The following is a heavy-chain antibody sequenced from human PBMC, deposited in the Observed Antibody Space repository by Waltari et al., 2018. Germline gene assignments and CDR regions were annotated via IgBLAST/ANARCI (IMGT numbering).Heavy chain of an antibody. CDR3: AKSSGSYYEVFDR. V-gene: IGHV3-23*04. J-gene: IGHJ4*02. CDR1: GFTFANYG. CDR2: ISGGGGTT. D-gene: IGHD1-26*01. Sequence: EVRLVESGGGLVQRGGSLRLSCAASGFTFANYGMSWVRQAPGKGLVCVSRISGGGGTTTYADSVKGRFTMSKDFSKNTLFLQMNSVRVDDTADYYCAKSSGSYYEVFDRWGRGTLVTVSS.